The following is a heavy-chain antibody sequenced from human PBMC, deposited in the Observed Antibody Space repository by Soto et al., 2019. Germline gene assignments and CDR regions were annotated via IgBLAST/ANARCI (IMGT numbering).Heavy chain of an antibody. V-gene: IGHV3-21*01. J-gene: IGHJ6*02. CDR1: GFTFSSYS. Sequence: EVQLVESGGGLVKPGGSLRLSCAASGFTFSSYSMNWVRQAPGKGLEWVSSISSSSSYIYYADSVKGRFTISRDNAKNSLYLQMNSLRAEDTAVYYSARVGYSSGWYYYYGMDVWGQGTTVTVSS. CDR2: ISSSSSYI. CDR3: ARVGYSSGWYYYYGMDV. D-gene: IGHD6-19*01.